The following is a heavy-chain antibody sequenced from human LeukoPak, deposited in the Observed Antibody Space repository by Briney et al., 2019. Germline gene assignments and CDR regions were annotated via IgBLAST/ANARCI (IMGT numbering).Heavy chain of an antibody. V-gene: IGHV4-61*05. CDR1: GGSISGSSYY. Sequence: PSETLSLTCTVSGGSISGSSYYWGWIRQPPGRGLEWIGYIYSSGSTNYNPSLKSRVTISVDTSKNQFSLKLSSVTAADTAVYYCARAGRGGDNLTPFDYWGQGTLVTVSS. D-gene: IGHD2-21*01. CDR2: IYSSGST. CDR3: ARAGRGGDNLTPFDY. J-gene: IGHJ4*02.